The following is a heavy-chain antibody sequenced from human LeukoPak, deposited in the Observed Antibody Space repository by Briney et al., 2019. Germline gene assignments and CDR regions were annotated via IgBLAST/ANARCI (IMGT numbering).Heavy chain of an antibody. CDR2: INHSGST. J-gene: IGHJ6*03. D-gene: IGHD3-3*01. CDR3: ASRKDFWSGRCYYYYMDV. Sequence: SETLSLTCAVYGGSFSGYYWSWIRQPPGKGLEWIGEINHSGSTNYNPSLKSRVTISVDTSKNQFSLKLSSVTAADTAVYYCASRKDFWSGRCYYYYMDVWGKGTTVTVSS. CDR1: GGSFSGYY. V-gene: IGHV4-34*01.